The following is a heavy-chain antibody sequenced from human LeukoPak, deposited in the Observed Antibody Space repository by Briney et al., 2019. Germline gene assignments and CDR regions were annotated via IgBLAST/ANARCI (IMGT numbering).Heavy chain of an antibody. CDR3: ARDLWPGTTHGGDY. J-gene: IGHJ4*02. D-gene: IGHD1-1*01. V-gene: IGHV3-23*01. Sequence: GGSLRLSCAASGFTFSSYAMSWVRQAPGKGLEWVSVIGRSGGGTYYADSVKGRFTLSRDNARNSLYLQMNSLRVEDTAVYYCARDLWPGTTHGGDYWGQGTLVTVSS. CDR1: GFTFSSYA. CDR2: IGRSGGGT.